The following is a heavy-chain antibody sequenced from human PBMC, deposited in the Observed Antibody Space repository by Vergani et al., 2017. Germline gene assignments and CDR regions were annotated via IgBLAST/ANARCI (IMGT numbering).Heavy chain of an antibody. Sequence: QVQLQQWGAGLLKPSETLSLTCAVYGGSFSGYYWSWIRQPPGKGLEWIGEINHSGSTNYNPSLKSRVTISVDKSKNEFSLKLSAVTAADTAVYYCARGPLAVAVHWGQGTLVTVSS. CDR2: INHSGST. V-gene: IGHV4-34*01. CDR1: GGSFSGYY. D-gene: IGHD6-19*01. CDR3: ARGPLAVAVH. J-gene: IGHJ4*02.